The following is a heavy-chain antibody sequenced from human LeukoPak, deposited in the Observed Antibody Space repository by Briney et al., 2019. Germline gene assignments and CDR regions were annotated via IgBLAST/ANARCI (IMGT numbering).Heavy chain of an antibody. J-gene: IGHJ4*02. CDR1: GFTFNSYA. CDR2: ISGSGTSISDSGT. CDR3: AKAGDGYNLGDY. D-gene: IGHD5-24*01. Sequence: GGSLRLSCAASGFTFNSYAMSWVRQAPGKGLEWVSAISGSGTSISDSGTYYADSVKGRFTISRDNSKNTLYLQMNSLRAEDTAVYYCAKAGDGYNLGDYWGQGTLVTVSS. V-gene: IGHV3-23*01.